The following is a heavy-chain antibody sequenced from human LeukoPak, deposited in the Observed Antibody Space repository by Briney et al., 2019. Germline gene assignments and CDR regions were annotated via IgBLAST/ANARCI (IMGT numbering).Heavy chain of an antibody. CDR1: GFTFSSYS. CDR3: ARSGGSTVFYYMDV. Sequence: GGSLRLSCAASGFTFSSYSMNWVRQAPGKGLEWVSSISSSSSYIYYADSVKGRFTISRDNAKNSLYLQMNSLRAEDTAAYYCARSGGSTVFYYMDVWGKGTTVTVSS. CDR2: ISSSSSYI. D-gene: IGHD2-2*01. V-gene: IGHV3-21*01. J-gene: IGHJ6*03.